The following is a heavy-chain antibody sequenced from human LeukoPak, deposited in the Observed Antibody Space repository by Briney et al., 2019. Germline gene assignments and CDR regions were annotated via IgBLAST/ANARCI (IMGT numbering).Heavy chain of an antibody. V-gene: IGHV3-48*04. Sequence: GGALRLSCAASGFTFSGYSMNWVRQAPGKGLEWVSYISSSSSAIYYADSVKGRFTIYRDNAKNSLYLQMNSLRAEDTAVYYCARVGVVTTSYYFDHWGQGTLVTVTS. D-gene: IGHD3-22*01. CDR1: GFTFSGYS. J-gene: IGHJ4*02. CDR2: ISSSSSAI. CDR3: ARVGVVTTSYYFDH.